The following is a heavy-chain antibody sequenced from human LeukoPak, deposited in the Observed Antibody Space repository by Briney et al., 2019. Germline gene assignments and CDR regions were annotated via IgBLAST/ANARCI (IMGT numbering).Heavy chain of an antibody. J-gene: IGHJ6*03. CDR1: GFTFSSYG. V-gene: IGHV3-74*01. Sequence: GGSLRLSCAASGFTFSSYGMHWVRQAPGKGLVWVSRINSDGSSASYADSVKGRVTISRDNAKNKLYLQMNSLRAEDAAVYYCATGGGSGNPFYYYYMDVWGKGTTVTISS. CDR2: INSDGSSA. CDR3: ATGGGSGNPFYYYYMDV. D-gene: IGHD3-10*01.